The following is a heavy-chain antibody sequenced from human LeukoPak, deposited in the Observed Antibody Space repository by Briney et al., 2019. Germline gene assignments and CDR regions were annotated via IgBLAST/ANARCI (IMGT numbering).Heavy chain of an antibody. V-gene: IGHV4-38-2*02. CDR2: ISHSGST. Sequence: SETLSLTCSVSGYSISSGYYWGWIRQPPGKWLEWIGSISHSGSTYYNPSLKSRVTISVDTSKNQFSLNLSSVTAADTAVYYCARDSGYYDFWSGYFLSATPGGGFDPWGQGTLVTVSS. CDR1: GYSISSGYY. CDR3: ARDSGYYDFWSGYFLSATPGGGFDP. D-gene: IGHD3-3*01. J-gene: IGHJ5*02.